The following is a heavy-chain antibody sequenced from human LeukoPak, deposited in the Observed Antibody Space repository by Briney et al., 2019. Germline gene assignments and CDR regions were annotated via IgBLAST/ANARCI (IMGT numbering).Heavy chain of an antibody. J-gene: IGHJ6*02. D-gene: IGHD2-21*02. V-gene: IGHV3-30*04. CDR1: GYTFSNYA. CDR2: ISYDGSSK. Sequence: PGRSLRLSCVASGYTFSNYAMNWVRQAPGKGLEWVAVISYDGSSKYYADSAKGRFTVSRDNSKNTLYLEMNSLRGEDTAVYYCARSLVTAIRDGMDVWGQGTTVTLS. CDR3: ARSLVTAIRDGMDV.